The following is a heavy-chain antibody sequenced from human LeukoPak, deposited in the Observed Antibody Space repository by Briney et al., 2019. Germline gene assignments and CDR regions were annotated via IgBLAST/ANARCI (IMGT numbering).Heavy chain of an antibody. Sequence: SCKASGGTFSSYAMHWVRQAPGKGLEWVAVISYDGSNKYYADSVKGRFTISRDNSKNTLYLQMNSLRAEDTAVYYCARDLAAYYYYGMDVWGQGTTVTVSS. CDR2: ISYDGSNK. J-gene: IGHJ6*02. V-gene: IGHV3-30-3*01. CDR3: ARDLAAYYYYGMDV. CDR1: GGTFSSYA.